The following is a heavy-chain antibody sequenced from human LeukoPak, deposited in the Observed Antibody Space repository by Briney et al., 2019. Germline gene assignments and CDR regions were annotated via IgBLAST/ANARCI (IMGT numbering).Heavy chain of an antibody. J-gene: IGHJ4*02. CDR2: MNPNSGNT. Sequence: ASVKVSCKASGYIFTNYDINWVRQATGQGLEWMGWMNPNSGNTGFAQKFQGRVTMTRNTSKSTAYMELSSLTSEDTAVYYCARARGYSYGYSDYWGQGTPVTVSS. CDR3: ARARGYSYGYSDY. V-gene: IGHV1-8*01. D-gene: IGHD5-18*01. CDR1: GYIFTNYD.